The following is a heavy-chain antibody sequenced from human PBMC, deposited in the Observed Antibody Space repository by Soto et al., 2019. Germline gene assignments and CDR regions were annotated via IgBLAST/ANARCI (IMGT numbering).Heavy chain of an antibody. D-gene: IGHD1-26*01. Sequence: SVKVSCKASGGTFSSYTISWVRQAPGQGLEWMGRIIPILGIANYAQKFQGRVTITADKSTSTAYMELSSLRSEDTAVYYCARPVLGAYRWFDPWGQGTLVTVSS. CDR2: IIPILGIA. V-gene: IGHV1-69*02. CDR3: ARPVLGAYRWFDP. CDR1: GGTFSSYT. J-gene: IGHJ5*02.